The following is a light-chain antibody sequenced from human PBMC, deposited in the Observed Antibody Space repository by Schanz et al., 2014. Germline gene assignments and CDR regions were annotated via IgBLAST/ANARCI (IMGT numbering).Light chain of an antibody. J-gene: IGLJ3*02. V-gene: IGLV2-23*02. CDR1: SSDVGTYNL. CDR3: WSYAGSYTFEV. Sequence: QSALTQPASVSGSPGQSITISCTGTSSDVGTYNLVSWYQQHPGKAPKGIIYEVNKRPSGVSNRFSGSKSGNTASLTISGLQAEDEADYYCWSYAGSYTFEVFGGGTKLTVL. CDR2: EVN.